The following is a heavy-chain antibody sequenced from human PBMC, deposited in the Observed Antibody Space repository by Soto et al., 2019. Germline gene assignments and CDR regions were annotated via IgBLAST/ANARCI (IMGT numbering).Heavy chain of an antibody. D-gene: IGHD6-19*01. J-gene: IGHJ4*02. CDR3: AREVGSGWYYCDY. Sequence: QVQLVQSGAEVKKPWASVKVSCKASGYTFTSYDISWVRQAPGQGLEWMGWIRVYNGNTNYAQKHQGRVTVTTDTFTSTAYMELRSLRSDDTAVYYCAREVGSGWYYCDYWGQGTLVTVSS. CDR2: IRVYNGNT. CDR1: GYTFTSYD. V-gene: IGHV1-18*04.